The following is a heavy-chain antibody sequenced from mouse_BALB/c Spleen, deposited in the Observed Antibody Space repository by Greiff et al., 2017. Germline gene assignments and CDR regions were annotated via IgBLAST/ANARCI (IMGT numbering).Heavy chain of an antibody. CDR2: INPSTGYT. Sequence: VMLVESGAELAKPGASVKMSCKASGYTFTSYWMHWVKQRPGQGLEWIGYINPSTGYTEYNQKFKDKATLTADKSSSTAYMQLSSLTSEDSAVYYCARKTMITTDFDYWGQGTTLTVSS. CDR1: GYTFTSYW. D-gene: IGHD2-4*01. V-gene: IGHV1-7*01. CDR3: ARKTMITTDFDY. J-gene: IGHJ2*01.